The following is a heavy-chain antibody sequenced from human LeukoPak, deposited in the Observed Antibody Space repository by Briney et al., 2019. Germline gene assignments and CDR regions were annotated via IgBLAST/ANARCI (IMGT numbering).Heavy chain of an antibody. CDR2: INWNGGST. V-gene: IGHV3-20*04. CDR1: GFTFSSYW. D-gene: IGHD3-22*01. CDR3: AKDVYYYDSSAYSSLDY. Sequence: GGSLRLSCAASGFTFSSYWMHWVRQAPGKGLEWVSGINWNGGSTGYADSVKGRFTISRDNSRNTLYLQMNSLRAEDTAVYYCAKDVYYYDSSAYSSLDYWGQGTLVTVSS. J-gene: IGHJ4*02.